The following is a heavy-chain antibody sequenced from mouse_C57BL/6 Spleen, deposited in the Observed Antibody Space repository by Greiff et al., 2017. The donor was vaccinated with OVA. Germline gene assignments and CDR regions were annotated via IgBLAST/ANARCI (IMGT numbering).Heavy chain of an antibody. CDR2: IYPGDGDT. CDR1: GYAFSSSW. J-gene: IGHJ4*01. Sequence: QVQLQQSGPELVKPGASVKISCKASGYAFSSSWMNWVKQRPGKGLEWIGRIYPGDGDTNYNGKFKGKATLTADKSSSTAYMQLSSLTSEDSAVYFCARYKDYYGSRGAMDYWGQGTSVNVSS. V-gene: IGHV1-82*01. D-gene: IGHD1-1*01. CDR3: ARYKDYYGSRGAMDY.